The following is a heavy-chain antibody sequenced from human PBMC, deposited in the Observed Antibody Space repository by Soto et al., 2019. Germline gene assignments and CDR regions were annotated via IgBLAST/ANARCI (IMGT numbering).Heavy chain of an antibody. Sequence: GGSLRLSCAASGFIVSNNYMSWVRQAPGQGLEWVSLIYSVGDTYYADSVKGRFTISRDNCKNTVYLQMNRLRVDDTAVYYCARGLSSFGEFLDYWGQGALVTVSS. CDR3: ARGLSSFGEFLDY. J-gene: IGHJ4*02. V-gene: IGHV3-53*01. CDR2: IYSVGDT. CDR1: GFIVSNNY. D-gene: IGHD3-10*01.